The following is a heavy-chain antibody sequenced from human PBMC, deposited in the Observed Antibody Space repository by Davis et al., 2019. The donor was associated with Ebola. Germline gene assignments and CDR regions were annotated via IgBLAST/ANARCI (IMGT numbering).Heavy chain of an antibody. V-gene: IGHV1-8*01. CDR2: MNPNSGNT. D-gene: IGHD4-17*01. Sequence: ASVKVSCKASGYTFTNYDVHWVRQGTGQGLEWIGWMNPNSGNTGYGQKFQGRVTITADESTSTAYMELSSLRSEDTAVYYCARDHLETTVTLYNWFDPWGQGTLVTVSS. CDR1: GYTFTNYD. CDR3: ARDHLETTVTLYNWFDP. J-gene: IGHJ5*02.